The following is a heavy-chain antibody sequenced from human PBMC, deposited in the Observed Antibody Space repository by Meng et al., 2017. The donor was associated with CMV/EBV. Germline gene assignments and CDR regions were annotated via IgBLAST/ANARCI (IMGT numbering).Heavy chain of an antibody. Sequence: QHEAWLPVPGNPSPLPSHFCVSSGGFNSSCCWCCSQPPAGKGLEWIGRIYTSGSTNYNPSIKTRVTMSVDTSKNHFSLKLSSVTAADTAVYYCARSMVVAGDWFDPWGQGTLVTVSS. D-gene: IGHD2-15*01. J-gene: IGHJ5*02. CDR3: ARSMVVAGDWFDP. CDR2: IYTSGST. CDR1: GGFNSSCC. V-gene: IGHV4-4*07.